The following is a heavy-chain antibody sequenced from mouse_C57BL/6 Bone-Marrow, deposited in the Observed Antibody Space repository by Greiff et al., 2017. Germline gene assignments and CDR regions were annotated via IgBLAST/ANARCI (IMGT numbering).Heavy chain of an antibody. CDR3: AREKGEIYCYGSSPFAY. Sequence: QVQLQQSGAELVKPGASVKLSCKASGYTFTSYWMHWVKQRPGRGLEWIGRIDPNSGGTKYNEKFKSKDTLAVDKPSSTAYMQLSSLTSEDSAVYYCAREKGEIYCYGSSPFAYWGQGTLVTVSA. D-gene: IGHD1-1*01. J-gene: IGHJ3*01. CDR1: GYTFTSYW. V-gene: IGHV1-72*01. CDR2: IDPNSGGT.